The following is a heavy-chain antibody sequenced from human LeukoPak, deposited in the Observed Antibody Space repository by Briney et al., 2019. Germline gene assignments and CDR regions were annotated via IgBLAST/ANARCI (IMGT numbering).Heavy chain of an antibody. Sequence: PGGSLRLSCAASGFTFDDYGMSWVRQAPGKGLEWVSGINWNGGSTGYADSVKGRFTISRDNAKNSLYLQMNSLRAEDTALYYCARQGGRYYPYFHYYSMAVWDKGTTV. J-gene: IGHJ6*03. CDR1: GFTFDDYG. CDR3: ARQGGRYYPYFHYYSMAV. D-gene: IGHD1-26*01. V-gene: IGHV3-20*04. CDR2: INWNGGST.